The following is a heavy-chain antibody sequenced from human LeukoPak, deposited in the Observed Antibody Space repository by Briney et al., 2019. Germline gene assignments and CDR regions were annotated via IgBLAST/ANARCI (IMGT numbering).Heavy chain of an antibody. CDR1: GGTFSSYA. CDR2: IIPIFGTA. J-gene: IGHJ4*02. D-gene: IGHD6-19*01. V-gene: IGHV1-69*01. Sequence: ASVKVSCKASGGTFSSYAISWVRQAPGQGLEWMGGIIPIFGTANYAQKFQGRVTITGDESRSTAYMELSSLRSEDTAVYYCASTYSSGWYVFDYWGQGTLVTVSS. CDR3: ASTYSSGWYVFDY.